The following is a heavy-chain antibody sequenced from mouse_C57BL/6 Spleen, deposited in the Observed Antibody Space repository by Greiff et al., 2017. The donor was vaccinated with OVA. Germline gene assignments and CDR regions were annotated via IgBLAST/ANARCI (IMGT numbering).Heavy chain of an antibody. CDR2: IDPENGDT. J-gene: IGHJ3*01. CDR3: TTYLRSTMGVY. V-gene: IGHV14-4*01. D-gene: IGHD2-1*01. Sequence: VQLQQSGAELVRPGASVKLSCTASGFNIKDDYMHWVKQRPEQGLEWIGWIDPENGDTEYASKFQGKATITADTSSNTAYLQLSSLTSEDTAVYYCTTYLRSTMGVYWGQGTLVTVSA. CDR1: GFNIKDDY.